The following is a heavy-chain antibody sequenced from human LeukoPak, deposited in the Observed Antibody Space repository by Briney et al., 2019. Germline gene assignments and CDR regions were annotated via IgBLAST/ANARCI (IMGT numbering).Heavy chain of an antibody. CDR2: ISGSGDST. CDR1: GFTFSSYA. CDR3: AKDPGHYFDY. V-gene: IGHV3-23*01. D-gene: IGHD7-27*01. J-gene: IGHJ4*02. Sequence: GGSLRLSCAASGFTFSSYAMSWVRQAPGKGLEWVSAISGSGDSTYYADSVKGRFIISRDNSKNTLYLQMNSLRAEDTAVYYCAKDPGHYFDYWGQGTLVTVSS.